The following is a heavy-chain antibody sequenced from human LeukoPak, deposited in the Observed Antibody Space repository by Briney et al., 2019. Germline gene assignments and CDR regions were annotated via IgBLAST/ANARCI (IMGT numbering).Heavy chain of an antibody. Sequence: GASVKVSCKASGYTFTGYYMHWVRQAPGQGLEWMGRINPNNGGTNYAQKFQGRVTMTGDTSISTAYMELSSQRSDDTAVYYCTRESGSYHGNDYWGQGTLVTVSS. CDR3: TRESGSYHGNDY. CDR1: GYTFTGYY. D-gene: IGHD1-26*01. V-gene: IGHV1-2*06. CDR2: INPNNGGT. J-gene: IGHJ4*02.